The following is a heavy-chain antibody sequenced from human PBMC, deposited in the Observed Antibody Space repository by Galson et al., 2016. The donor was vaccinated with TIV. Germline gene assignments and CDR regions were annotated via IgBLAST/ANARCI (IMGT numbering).Heavy chain of an antibody. V-gene: IGHV1-69*13. CDR3: AFFPIYTNTWEHVPNGMDA. D-gene: IGHD1-26*01. CDR1: GVTFYSYA. Sequence: SVKVSCKASGVTFYSYAFTWIRRAPGQGLEWVGGIIPVYDRTIHAQKFQGRVTITADQYTDTAHLELNSLKSEDTAVYYFAFFPIYTNTWEHVPNGMDAWGPGTTVTVSS. CDR2: IIPVYDRT. J-gene: IGHJ6*02.